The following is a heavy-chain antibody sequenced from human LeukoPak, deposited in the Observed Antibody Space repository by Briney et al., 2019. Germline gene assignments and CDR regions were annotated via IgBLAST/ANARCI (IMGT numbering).Heavy chain of an antibody. CDR2: INHSGST. Sequence: SETLSLTCAVYGGSFSGYYWSWIRQPPGKGLEWIGEINHSGSTNYTPSLKSRVTISVDTSKNQFSLKLSSVTAADTAVYYCAIRSSKHYYDSSGYYPRWFDLWGQGTLVSVSS. V-gene: IGHV4-34*01. D-gene: IGHD3-22*01. CDR1: GGSFSGYY. CDR3: AIRSSKHYYDSSGYYPRWFDL. J-gene: IGHJ5*02.